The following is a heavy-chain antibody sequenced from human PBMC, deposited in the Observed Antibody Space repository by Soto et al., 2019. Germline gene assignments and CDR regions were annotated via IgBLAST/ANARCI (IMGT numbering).Heavy chain of an antibody. Sequence: QVQLQESGPGLVKPSQTLSLTCTVSGGSISSGGYYWSWIRQHPGKGLEWIGYIYYSGSTYYNPSLKSRVTISLNTSKHQFSLKLSSVTAADTAVYYCARDTVVSAYYYGMDVWGQGTTVTVSS. CDR3: ARDTVVSAYYYGMDV. J-gene: IGHJ6*02. CDR2: IYYSGST. D-gene: IGHD2-15*01. V-gene: IGHV4-31*03. CDR1: GGSISSGGYY.